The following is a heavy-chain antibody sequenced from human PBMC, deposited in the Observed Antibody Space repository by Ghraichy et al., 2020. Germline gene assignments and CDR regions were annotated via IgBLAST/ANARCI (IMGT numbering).Heavy chain of an antibody. J-gene: IGHJ2*01. CDR2: IYYSGSA. CDR1: GGSISSYY. V-gene: IGHV4-59*08. D-gene: IGHD6-13*01. Sequence: SETLSLTCTVSGGSISSYYWSWIRQPPGKGLEYIGYIYYSGSANYNPSLKSRVTMSVDTSKNQISLKLKSVTAADTAVYYCARPFSEAAAGVLDWSFDLWGRGTLVTVSS. CDR3: ARPFSEAAAGVLDWSFDL.